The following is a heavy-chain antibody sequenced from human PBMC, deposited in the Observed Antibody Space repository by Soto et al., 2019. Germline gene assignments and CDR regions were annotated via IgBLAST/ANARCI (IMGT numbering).Heavy chain of an antibody. CDR1: GFTFSSYG. CDR2: ISYDGSNK. V-gene: IGHV3-30*18. Sequence: PGGSLRLSCAASGFTFSSYGMHWVRQAPGKGLEWVAVISYDGSNKYYADSVKGRFTISRDNSKNTLYLQMNSLRAEDTALYYCAKDPNIVVVPAASFDYWGQGTLVTVSS. D-gene: IGHD2-2*01. CDR3: AKDPNIVVVPAASFDY. J-gene: IGHJ4*02.